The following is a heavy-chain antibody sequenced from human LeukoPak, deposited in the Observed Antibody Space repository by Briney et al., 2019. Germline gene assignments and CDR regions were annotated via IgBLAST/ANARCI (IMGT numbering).Heavy chain of an antibody. CDR1: GYTFTSYY. V-gene: IGHV1-46*01. D-gene: IGHD3-9*01. CDR3: AREFSSERYFDWLLYSPNFDY. Sequence: ASVKVSCKASGYTFTSYYMHWVRQAPGQGLEWMGIINPSGGSTSYAQKFQGRVTMTRDTSTSTVYMELSSLRSEDTAVYYCAREFSSERYFDWLLYSPNFDYWGQGTLVTVSS. J-gene: IGHJ4*02. CDR2: INPSGGST.